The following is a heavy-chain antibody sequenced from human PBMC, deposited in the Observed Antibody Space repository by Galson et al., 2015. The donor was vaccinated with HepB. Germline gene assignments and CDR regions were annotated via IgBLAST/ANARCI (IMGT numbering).Heavy chain of an antibody. CDR3: ARVLMITFGGVIAPFDY. D-gene: IGHD3-16*02. J-gene: IGHJ4*02. V-gene: IGHV3-48*01. Sequence: SLRLSCAASGFTFSSYSMNWVRQAPGKGLEWVSYISSSSSTIYYADSVKGRFTISRDNAKNSLYLQMNSLRAEDTAVYYCARVLMITFGGVIAPFDYWGQGTLVTVSS. CDR1: GFTFSSYS. CDR2: ISSSSSTI.